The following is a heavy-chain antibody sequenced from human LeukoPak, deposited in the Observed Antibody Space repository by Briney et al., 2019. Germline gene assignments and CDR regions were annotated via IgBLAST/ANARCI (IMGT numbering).Heavy chain of an antibody. Sequence: SETLSLTCTASGGSFSSHYWSWIRQPPGKGLEWIGYIYYSGSTNYNPSLKSRVTISVGTSKNQFSLKLSSVTAADTAVYYCARGRSPAARKYYFDYWGQGTLVTVSS. CDR3: ARGRSPAARKYYFDY. V-gene: IGHV4-59*11. CDR1: GGSFSSHY. CDR2: IYYSGST. D-gene: IGHD2-2*01. J-gene: IGHJ4*02.